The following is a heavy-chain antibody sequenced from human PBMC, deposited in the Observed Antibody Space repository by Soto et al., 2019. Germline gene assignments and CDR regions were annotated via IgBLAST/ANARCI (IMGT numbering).Heavy chain of an antibody. Sequence: SETLSLTCTVSGGSISSSSYYWGWIRQPPGKGLEWIGSIYYSGSTYYNPSLKSRVTISVDTSKNQFSLKLSSVTAADTAVYYCAGHLTTVVTLAYYYGMDVWGQGTTVTVS. CDR1: GGSISSSSYY. V-gene: IGHV4-39*01. CDR3: AGHLTTVVTLAYYYGMDV. J-gene: IGHJ6*02. D-gene: IGHD4-17*01. CDR2: IYYSGST.